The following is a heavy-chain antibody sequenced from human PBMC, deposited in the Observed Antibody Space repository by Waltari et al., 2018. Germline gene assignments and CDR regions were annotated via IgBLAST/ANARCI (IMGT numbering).Heavy chain of an antibody. Sequence: EVQLVQSGAEVKKPGATAKISCKVSGYTFTDSDIHWVQQAPGKGLAWMGLVDPEDGETISAENFQGRVTITADKSTDTAYMELSSLRSDDTAVYYCSTGPPKVGYSSPASLNPTSPVDYWGQGTLVTVSS. J-gene: IGHJ4*02. CDR2: VDPEDGET. CDR1: GYTFTDSD. D-gene: IGHD6-13*01. V-gene: IGHV1-69-2*01. CDR3: STGPPKVGYSSPASLNPTSPVDY.